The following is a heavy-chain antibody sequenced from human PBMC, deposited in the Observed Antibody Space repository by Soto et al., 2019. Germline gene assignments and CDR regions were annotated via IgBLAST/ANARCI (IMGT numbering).Heavy chain of an antibody. D-gene: IGHD3-16*01. CDR2: IGGYNGNT. Sequence: QIHLVQSGPEVTRPGASVNVSCKTSGYTFVIHGITWVRQVPGQGLEWMGWIGGYNGNTDYAQKLKGRVTMTTEISTGTAHMALKSLRPDDTGVNYWARGGGPNKHYDRDVWGQGTTLTVSS. V-gene: IGHV1-18*01. J-gene: IGHJ6*02. CDR1: GYTFVIHG. CDR3: ARGGGPNKHYDRDV.